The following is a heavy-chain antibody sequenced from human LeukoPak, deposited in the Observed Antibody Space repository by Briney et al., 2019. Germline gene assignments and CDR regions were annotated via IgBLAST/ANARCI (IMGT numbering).Heavy chain of an antibody. D-gene: IGHD6-19*01. V-gene: IGHV3-23*01. J-gene: IGHJ4*02. CDR1: GFTFSSYA. Sequence: GGSLRLSCAASGFTFSSYAMSWVRQAPGKGLEWVSGISGSGGSTYYADSVKGRFTISRDNSKNTLYLQMNSLRAEDTAVYYCAKSRQLGIAVAGNYFDYWGQGTLVTVSS. CDR3: AKSRQLGIAVAGNYFDY. CDR2: ISGSGGST.